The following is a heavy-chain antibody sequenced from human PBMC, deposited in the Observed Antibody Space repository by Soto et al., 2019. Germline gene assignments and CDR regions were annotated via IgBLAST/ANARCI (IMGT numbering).Heavy chain of an antibody. V-gene: IGHV3-23*01. CDR1: GFPFAPST. CDR2: ISVSVGST. Sequence: EVQLLQSGGGLVQPGGSLTLSCGVSGFPFAPSTMSWVRQAPGKGLEGVSTISVSVGSTYSADSVQGRFTVSRDISDNTLFLRMTSLTADDTAVYFCAKRDVPHSTSNAYFYDQWGRGVLVTVSS. J-gene: IGHJ4*02. CDR3: AKRDVPHSTSNAYFYDQ. D-gene: IGHD2-21*02.